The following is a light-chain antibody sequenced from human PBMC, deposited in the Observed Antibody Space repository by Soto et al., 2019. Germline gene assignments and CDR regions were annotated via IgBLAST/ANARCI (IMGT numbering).Light chain of an antibody. CDR1: QSISSW. J-gene: IGKJ1*01. V-gene: IGKV1-5*03. CDR2: KAS. CDR3: QQYNTFPWT. Sequence: DIRMTQSPSTLSASVAARVTITCRASQSISSWLAWYQQKPGKAPKLLIYKASSLESGVQSRFSGSGSGTEFTLTISSLQPEDVATYYCQQYNTFPWTFGQGTKVEIK.